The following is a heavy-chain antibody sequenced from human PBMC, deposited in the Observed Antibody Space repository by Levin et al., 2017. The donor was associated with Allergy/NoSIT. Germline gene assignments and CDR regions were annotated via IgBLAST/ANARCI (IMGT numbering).Heavy chain of an antibody. CDR1: GGSFSGYY. D-gene: IGHD5-12*01. CDR2: INHSGST. J-gene: IGHJ3*02. CDR3: ARGGYSGYDFGYDDAFDI. Sequence: GSLRLSCAVYGGSFSGYYWSWIRQPPGKGLEWIGEINHSGSTNYNPSLKSRVTISVDTSKNQFSLKLSSVTAADTAVYYCARGGYSGYDFGYDDAFDIWGQGTMVTVSS. V-gene: IGHV4-34*01.